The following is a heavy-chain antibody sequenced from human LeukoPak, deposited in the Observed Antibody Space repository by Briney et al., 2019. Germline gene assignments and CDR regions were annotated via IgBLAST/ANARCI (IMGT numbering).Heavy chain of an antibody. CDR2: VSPSHTTR. V-gene: IGHV1-18*01. D-gene: IGHD3-3*02. CDR1: GYTFRQYS. CDR3: ARDYILPLETDNGDGFAI. J-gene: IGHJ3*02. Sequence: ASVKLSCKASGYTFRQYSISWVRQAPGKRFEWMGWVSPSHTTRVYAQDFQGRVTMTADTNTNTVSMELRSLRFDDTAVYFCARDYILPLETDNGDGFAIWGQGIVVTVSS.